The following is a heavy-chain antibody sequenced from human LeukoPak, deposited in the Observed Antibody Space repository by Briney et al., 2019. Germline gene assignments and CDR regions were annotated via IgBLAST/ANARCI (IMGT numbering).Heavy chain of an antibody. J-gene: IGHJ4*02. D-gene: IGHD4-17*01. Sequence: ASVKVSCKVSGYTRSKLSIHWVRQAPGKGLDWRGGFDPENVETIYAEKFLGRVTMTEDTSTETGYMELSSLKDEDTAVYYCAISGDYWGYFDYWGQGTLVTVSS. CDR3: AISGDYWGYFDY. CDR2: FDPENVET. CDR1: GYTRSKLS. V-gene: IGHV1-24*01.